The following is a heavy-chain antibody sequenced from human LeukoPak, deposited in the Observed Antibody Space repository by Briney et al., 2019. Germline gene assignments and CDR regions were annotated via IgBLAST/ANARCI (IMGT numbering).Heavy chain of an antibody. CDR3: ARALLLRSAFDI. J-gene: IGHJ3*02. CDR1: GFSFSSYS. D-gene: IGHD3-22*01. V-gene: IGHV3-21*01. CDR2: ISSSSSYI. Sequence: GGSLRLSCAASGFSFSSYSMNWVRQAPGKGLEWVSSISSSSSYIYYADSVKGRFTISRDNAKNPLYLQMNSLRAEDTAVYYCARALLLRSAFDIWGQGTMVTVSS.